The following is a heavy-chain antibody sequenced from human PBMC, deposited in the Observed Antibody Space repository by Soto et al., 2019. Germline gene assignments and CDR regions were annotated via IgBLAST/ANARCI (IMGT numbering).Heavy chain of an antibody. CDR2: IYWDGDK. Sequence: QITLKESGPTLVKPTQTLTLTCTFSGFSLSTNGVGVGWIRQPPGKALEWLALIYWDGDKGYSPSLRSRLTLTKDTSKNQVVLTMTNMDPVATATYYCARRRDGTYALDYWGQGTLVTVAS. CDR3: ARRRDGTYALDY. CDR1: GFSLSTNGVG. J-gene: IGHJ4*02. V-gene: IGHV2-5*02. D-gene: IGHD1-26*01.